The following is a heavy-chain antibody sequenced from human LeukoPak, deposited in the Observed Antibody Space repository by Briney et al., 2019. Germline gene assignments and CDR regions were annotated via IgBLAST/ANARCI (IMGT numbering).Heavy chain of an antibody. D-gene: IGHD1-14*01. V-gene: IGHV3-30*02. CDR1: GFTFSSYG. J-gene: IGHJ4*02. CDR3: ARREVYFDY. Sequence: GGSLRLSCAASGFTFSSYGMHWVRQAPGKGLEWVAFIPYDGSNKYYADSVKGRFTISRDNSKNTLYLQTNSLSAEDTAVYYCARREVYFDYWGQGTLVTVSS. CDR2: IPYDGSNK.